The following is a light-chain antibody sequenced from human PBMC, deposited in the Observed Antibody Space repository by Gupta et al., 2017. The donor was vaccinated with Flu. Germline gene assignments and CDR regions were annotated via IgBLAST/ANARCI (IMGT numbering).Light chain of an antibody. Sequence: IVMTQTLLSLSVTPGQAACISCRSSQSLLHSDGMTYFFWYVQKPGQPPQVLIYEVSKRFSGVPARFSGSGSGTDFTLQISRGEAEDVGIYYCKQSVTFWTFGQGTKVEIK. CDR1: QSLLHSDGMTY. V-gene: IGKV2D-29*01. J-gene: IGKJ1*01. CDR3: KQSVTFWT. CDR2: EVS.